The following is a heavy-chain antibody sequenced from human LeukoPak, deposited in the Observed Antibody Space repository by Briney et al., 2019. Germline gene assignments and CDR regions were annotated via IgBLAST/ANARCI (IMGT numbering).Heavy chain of an antibody. Sequence: GGSLRLSCAASGFTVSSNYMSWVRQAPGKGLEWVSVIYSGGSTYYADSVKGRFTISRDNSKNTLYLQMNSLRAEDTAVYYCARSGSSSWYKHWGQGTLVTVSS. D-gene: IGHD6-13*01. CDR3: ARSGSSSWYKH. V-gene: IGHV3-66*01. CDR1: GFTVSSNY. CDR2: IYSGGST. J-gene: IGHJ1*01.